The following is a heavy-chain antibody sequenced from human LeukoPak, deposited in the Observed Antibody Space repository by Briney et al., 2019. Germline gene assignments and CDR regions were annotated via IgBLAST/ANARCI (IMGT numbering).Heavy chain of an antibody. D-gene: IGHD1-26*01. Sequence: GGSLRLSCAASGFTFSNYAMSWVRQAPGKGLQWVSAFSGSGGSTYYADSVKGRFTISRDNSKNTLYLQMNSLRAEDTAVYYCAKPIIVGATKGYFDYWGQGTLVTVSS. CDR1: GFTFSNYA. CDR3: AKPIIVGATKGYFDY. J-gene: IGHJ4*02. CDR2: FSGSGGST. V-gene: IGHV3-23*01.